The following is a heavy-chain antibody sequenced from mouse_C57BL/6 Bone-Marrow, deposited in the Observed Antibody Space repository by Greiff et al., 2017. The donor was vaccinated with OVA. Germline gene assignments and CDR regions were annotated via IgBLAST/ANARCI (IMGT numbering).Heavy chain of an antibody. CDR2: IYPGGGYT. J-gene: IGHJ4*01. D-gene: IGHD2-4*01. CDR3: ARFGDYDHYAMDY. Sequence: VQRVESGAELVRPGTSVKMSCKASGYTFTNYWIGWAKQRPGHGLEWIGDIYPGGGYTNYNEKFKGKATLTADKSSSTAYMQFSSLTSEDSAIYYCARFGDYDHYAMDYWGQGTSVTVSS. CDR1: GYTFTNYW. V-gene: IGHV1-63*01.